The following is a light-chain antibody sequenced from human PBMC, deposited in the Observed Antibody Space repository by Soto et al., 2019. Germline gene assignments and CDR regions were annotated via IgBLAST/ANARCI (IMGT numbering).Light chain of an antibody. Sequence: QSVLTQPRSVSGSPGQSVTISCTGTSSDVGGYNYVSWYQQHPGKAPKLMIYDVSQWPSGVPDRFSGSKSGNTASLTISGLQHEDEADYYCCSYAGSHFLFGGGTKLTVL. V-gene: IGLV2-11*01. J-gene: IGLJ2*01. CDR3: CSYAGSHFL. CDR2: DVS. CDR1: SSDVGGYNY.